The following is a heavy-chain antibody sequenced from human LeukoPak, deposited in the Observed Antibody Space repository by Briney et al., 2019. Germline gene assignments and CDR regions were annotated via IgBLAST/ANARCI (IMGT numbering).Heavy chain of an antibody. V-gene: IGHV3-23*01. CDR1: GFTFSSYA. CDR3: AKGSVVAAAPSRANWFDP. Sequence: GGSLRLSCAASGFTFSSYAMSWVRQAPGKGLEWVSAISGSGGSTYYADSVKGRFTISRDNSKNTLYLQMNSLRAEDTAVYYCAKGSVVAAAPSRANWFDPWGQGTLVTVSS. D-gene: IGHD2-15*01. CDR2: ISGSGGST. J-gene: IGHJ5*02.